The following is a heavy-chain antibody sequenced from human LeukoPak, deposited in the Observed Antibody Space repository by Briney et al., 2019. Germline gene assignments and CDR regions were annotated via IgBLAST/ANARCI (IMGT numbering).Heavy chain of an antibody. V-gene: IGHV1-46*01. J-gene: IGHJ6*03. CDR2: INPSGGST. D-gene: IGHD1-26*01. Sequence: ASEKVSCKASGYTFTSYYMHWVRQAPGQGLEWMGIINPSGGSTSYAQKFQGRVTMTRDMSTSTVYMELSSLRSEDTAVYYCARDVGAFYYYYYMDVWGKGTTVTVSS. CDR3: ARDVGAFYYYYYMDV. CDR1: GYTFTSYY.